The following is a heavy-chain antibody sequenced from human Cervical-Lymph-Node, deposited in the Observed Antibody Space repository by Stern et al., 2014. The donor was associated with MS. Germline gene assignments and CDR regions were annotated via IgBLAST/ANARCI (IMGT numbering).Heavy chain of an antibody. V-gene: IGHV3-7*01. J-gene: IGHJ5*01. CDR2: IKRDGSET. D-gene: IGHD6-19*01. CDR1: GSTFSTSW. Sequence: EVQLVESGGGLVQPGGSQRLSCVASGSTFSTSWMSWVRQAPGKGLEWVANIKRDGSETYDLDSVKGRFTISRDNAKSSLYLEMNSLRAEDTAVYYCTRFLQSGWSDLFDSWGRGTLVTVSS. CDR3: TRFLQSGWSDLFDS.